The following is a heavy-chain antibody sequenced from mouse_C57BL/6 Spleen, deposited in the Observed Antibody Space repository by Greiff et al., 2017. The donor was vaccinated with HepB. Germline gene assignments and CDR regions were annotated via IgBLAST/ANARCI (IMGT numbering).Heavy chain of an antibody. J-gene: IGHJ1*03. Sequence: EVQLVESGGGLVKPGGSLKLSCAASGFTFSSYAMSWVRQTPEKRLEWVATISDGGSYTYYPDNVKGRFTISRDNAKNNLYLQMSHLKSEDTAMYYCARDDYYGSSYGTYFDVWGTGTTVTVAS. CDR2: ISDGGSYT. D-gene: IGHD1-1*01. CDR1: GFTFSSYA. V-gene: IGHV5-4*01. CDR3: ARDDYYGSSYGTYFDV.